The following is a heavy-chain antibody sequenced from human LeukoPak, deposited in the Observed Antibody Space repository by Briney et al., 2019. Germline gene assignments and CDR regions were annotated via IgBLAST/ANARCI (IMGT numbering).Heavy chain of an antibody. CDR3: AKGQQWLRRYYFDY. CDR2: ISGSGGST. Sequence: PGRSLRLSCAASEFTFSTYAMSWVRQAPGKGLEWVSAISGSGGSTYYADSVKGRFTISRDNSKNTLYLQMNSLRAEDTAVYYCAKGQQWLRRYYFDYWGQGTLVTVSS. J-gene: IGHJ4*02. D-gene: IGHD6-19*01. V-gene: IGHV3-23*01. CDR1: EFTFSTYA.